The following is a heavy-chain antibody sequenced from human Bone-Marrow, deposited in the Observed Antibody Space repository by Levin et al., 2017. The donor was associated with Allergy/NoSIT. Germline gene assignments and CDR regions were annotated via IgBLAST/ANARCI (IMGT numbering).Heavy chain of an antibody. D-gene: IGHD2-2*01. V-gene: IGHV3-49*03. CDR1: GFTFGDYA. CDR2: IRSKAYGGTT. Sequence: SCTASGFTFGDYAMSWFRQAPGKGLEWVGFIRSKAYGGTTEYAASVKGRFTISRDDSKSIAYLQMNSLKTEDTAVYYCTRDYEEDIVVDPNTYYYYGMDVWGQGTTVTVSS. CDR3: TRDYEEDIVVDPNTYYYYGMDV. J-gene: IGHJ6*02.